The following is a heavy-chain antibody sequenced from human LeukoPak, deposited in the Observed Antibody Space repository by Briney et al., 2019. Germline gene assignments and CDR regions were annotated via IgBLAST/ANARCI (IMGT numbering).Heavy chain of an antibody. CDR2: ISSSSTI. J-gene: IGHJ4*02. V-gene: IGHV3-69-1*01. Sequence: GGSLRLSCAASGFTFSDYYMSWIRQAPGKGLEWVSYISSSSTIYYADSVKGRFTISRDNAKNSLYLQMNSLRAEDTAVYHCITVTYDFDNWGQGTLVTVSS. D-gene: IGHD4-17*01. CDR1: GFTFSDYY. CDR3: ITVTYDFDN.